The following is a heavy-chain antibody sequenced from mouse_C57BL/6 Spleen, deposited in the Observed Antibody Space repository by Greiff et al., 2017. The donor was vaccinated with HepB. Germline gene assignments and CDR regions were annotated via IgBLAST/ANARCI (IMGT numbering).Heavy chain of an antibody. CDR3: ARHVTTVVGRYFDV. Sequence: DVMLVESGGDLVKPGGSLKLSCAASGFTFSSYGMSWVRQTPDKRLEWVATISSGGSYTYYPDSVKGRFTISRDNAENTLYLQMSGQKSEDTAMYYCARHVTTVVGRYFDVWGTGTTVTVSS. CDR1: GFTFSSYG. J-gene: IGHJ1*03. V-gene: IGHV5-6*02. CDR2: ISSGGSYT. D-gene: IGHD1-1*01.